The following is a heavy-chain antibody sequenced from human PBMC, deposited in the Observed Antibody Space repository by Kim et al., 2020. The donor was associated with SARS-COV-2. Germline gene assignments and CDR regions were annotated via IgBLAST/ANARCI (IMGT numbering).Heavy chain of an antibody. Sequence: GGSLRLSCAASGFTFSSCSMNWVRQAPGKGLEWVAFISNSGNSIYYADSVKGRFTVSRDNGRSSLYLQMNSLRDEDTAVYYCAKDLVGVRWFVYWGRGTL. CDR2: ISNSGNSI. V-gene: IGHV3-48*02. CDR1: GFTFSSCS. D-gene: IGHD2-8*01. J-gene: IGHJ4*02. CDR3: AKDLVGVRWFVY.